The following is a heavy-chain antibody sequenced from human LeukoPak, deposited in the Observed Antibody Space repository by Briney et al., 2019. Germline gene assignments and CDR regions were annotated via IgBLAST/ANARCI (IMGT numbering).Heavy chain of an antibody. CDR2: ISGYNGDT. V-gene: IGHV1-18*01. D-gene: IGHD1-14*01. CDR1: GYIFSNYG. Sequence: ASMKVSCKASGYIFSNYGISWVRQAPGQGLEWMGWISGYNGDTDYAQKFQGRVTMTTDTSTSTPYVDLRRVRSDDTAVYYCATLSGGQVSGTSSPARKRRMLLPPTAEPSCPTHYYYMDVWGKGTTVTVSS. CDR3: ATLSGGQVSGTSSPARKRRMLLPPTAEPSCPTHYYYMDV. J-gene: IGHJ6*03.